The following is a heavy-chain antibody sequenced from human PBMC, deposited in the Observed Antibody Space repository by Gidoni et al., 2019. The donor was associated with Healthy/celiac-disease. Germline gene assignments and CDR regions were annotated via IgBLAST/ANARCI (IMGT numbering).Heavy chain of an antibody. D-gene: IGHD5-18*01. J-gene: IGHJ4*02. CDR2: INPNSGGT. CDR1: GYTFTGYY. Sequence: QVQLVQSGAEVKKPGASVKVSCKASGYTFTGYYMHWVRQAPGQGLEWMGWINPNSGGTNYAQKFQGRVTMTRDTSISTAYMELSRLRSDDTAVYYCASHHGGYSYGLGYFDYWGQGTLVTVSS. V-gene: IGHV1-2*02. CDR3: ASHHGGYSYGLGYFDY.